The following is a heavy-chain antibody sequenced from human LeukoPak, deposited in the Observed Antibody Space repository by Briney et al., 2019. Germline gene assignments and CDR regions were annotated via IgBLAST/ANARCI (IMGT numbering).Heavy chain of an antibody. Sequence: TSETLSLTCTVSGYSISSGYYWGWIRQPPGKGLEWIGSIYHSGSTYYNPSLKSRVTISVDTSKNQFSLKLSSVTAADTAVYYCARQDKLMGYYYYMDVWGKGTTVTVSS. CDR2: IYHSGST. J-gene: IGHJ6*03. CDR1: GYSISSGYY. D-gene: IGHD2-15*01. CDR3: ARQDKLMGYYYYMDV. V-gene: IGHV4-38-2*02.